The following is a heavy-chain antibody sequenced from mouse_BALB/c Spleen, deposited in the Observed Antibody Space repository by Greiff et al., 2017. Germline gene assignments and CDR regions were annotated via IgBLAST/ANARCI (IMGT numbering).Heavy chain of an antibody. Sequence: VQLQQSGTVLARPGASVKMSCKASGYSFTSYWMHWVKQRPGQGLEWIGAIYPGNSDTSYNQKFKGKAKLTAVTSASTAYMELSSLTNEDSAVYYCTGYYDYDRGFDYWGQGTTLTVSS. CDR3: TGYYDYDRGFDY. CDR1: GYSFTSYW. J-gene: IGHJ2*01. V-gene: IGHV1-5*01. D-gene: IGHD2-4*01. CDR2: IYPGNSDT.